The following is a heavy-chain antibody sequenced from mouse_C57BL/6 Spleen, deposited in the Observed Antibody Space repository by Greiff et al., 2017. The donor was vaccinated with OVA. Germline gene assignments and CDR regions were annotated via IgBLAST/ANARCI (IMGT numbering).Heavy chain of an antibody. CDR3: NWGYFDV. J-gene: IGHJ1*03. CDR2: IDPSDSYT. V-gene: IGHV1-50*01. Sequence: QVQLQQSGAELVKPGASVKLSCKASGYTFTSYWMQWVKQRPGQGLEWIGEIDPSDSYTNYNQKFKGKATLTVDTSSSTAYMQLSSLTSEDSAVYYCNWGYFDVWGTGTTVTVSS. CDR1: GYTFTSYW. D-gene: IGHD4-1*01.